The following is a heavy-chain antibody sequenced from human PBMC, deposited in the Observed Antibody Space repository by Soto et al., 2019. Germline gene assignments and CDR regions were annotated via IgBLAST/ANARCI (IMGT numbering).Heavy chain of an antibody. Sequence: GSLRLSCVVSGLPVSTDYMSWVRQAPGKGLEWVSFIYSDGRTFYADSVKGRFTLSRDNAKNTLYLQMNSLSPEDTAVYYCGREMRQYGSGWYRVDAFDIWSQGTMVTVSS. V-gene: IGHV3-53*01. CDR3: GREMRQYGSGWYRVDAFDI. CDR2: IYSDGRT. D-gene: IGHD6-19*01. J-gene: IGHJ3*02. CDR1: GLPVSTDY.